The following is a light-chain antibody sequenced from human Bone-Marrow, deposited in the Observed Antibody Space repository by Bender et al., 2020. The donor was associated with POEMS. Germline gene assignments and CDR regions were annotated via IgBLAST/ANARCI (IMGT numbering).Light chain of an antibody. Sequence: SYVVTQPPSMSLAPGKMAMIPCGGDNIGSKSVQWYQQKPGQAPVLVIYEDVDRPSEIPARFSGSISGNTATLTITGVEAGDEADYYCQVWDRSTDHVVFGGGTKLTVL. CDR3: QVWDRSTDHVV. J-gene: IGLJ3*02. CDR2: EDV. V-gene: IGLV3-21*04. CDR1: NIGSKS.